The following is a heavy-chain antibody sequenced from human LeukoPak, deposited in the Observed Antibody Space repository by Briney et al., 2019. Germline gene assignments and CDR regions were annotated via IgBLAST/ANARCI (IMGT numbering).Heavy chain of an antibody. V-gene: IGHV4-61*01. J-gene: IGHJ3*02. D-gene: IGHD3-3*01. Sequence: SETLSLTCTVSGGYISSSSYYWGWIRQPPGKGLEWIGYIYYSGSTNYNPSLKSRVTISVDTSKNQFSLKLSSVTAADTAVYYCARDGSGYFKGDYAFDIWGQGTMVTVSS. CDR3: ARDGSGYFKGDYAFDI. CDR2: IYYSGST. CDR1: GGYISSSSYY.